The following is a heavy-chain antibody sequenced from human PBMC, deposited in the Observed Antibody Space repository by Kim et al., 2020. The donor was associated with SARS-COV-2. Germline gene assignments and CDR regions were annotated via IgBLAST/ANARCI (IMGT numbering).Heavy chain of an antibody. D-gene: IGHD3-10*01. CDR1: GFTFSNAW. Sequence: GGSLRLSCAASGFTFSNAWMSWVRQAPGKGLEWVGRIKSKTDGGTTDYAAPVKGRFTISRDDSKNTLYLQMNSLKTEDTAVYYCTTIPYGSGHTYDYWGQGTLVTVSS. V-gene: IGHV3-15*01. J-gene: IGHJ4*02. CDR2: IKSKTDGGTT. CDR3: TTIPYGSGHTYDY.